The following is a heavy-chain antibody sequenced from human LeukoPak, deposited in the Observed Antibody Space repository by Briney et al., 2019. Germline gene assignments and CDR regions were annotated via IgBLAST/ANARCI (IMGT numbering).Heavy chain of an antibody. V-gene: IGHV3-74*01. J-gene: IGHJ4*02. CDR2: IDSDGSTT. D-gene: IGHD3-9*01. CDR3: VRDAYNILTAPYFDY. Sequence: GGSLRLSCAASGFTFRSYWMHWVHQAPGKGLLWVSRIDSDGSTTSYADPVKGRFTISRDNAKNTLYLQMDSLRAEDTAVYYCVRDAYNILTAPYFDYWGQGTLVTVSS. CDR1: GFTFRSYW.